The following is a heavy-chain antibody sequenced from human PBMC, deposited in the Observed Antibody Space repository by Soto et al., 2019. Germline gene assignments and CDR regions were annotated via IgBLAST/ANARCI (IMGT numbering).Heavy chain of an antibody. CDR2: IITIFGTA. D-gene: IGHD3-3*01. CDR3: ARDLPSITIFGVVTNNWFDP. J-gene: IGHJ5*02. CDR1: GGTFSSYA. V-gene: IGHV1-69*06. Sequence: GASVKASCKASGGTFSSYAISWVRQAPGQGLEWMGGIITIFGTANYAQKFQGRVTITADKSTSTAYMELSSLRSEDTAVYYCARDLPSITIFGVVTNNWFDPWGQGTLVTVSS.